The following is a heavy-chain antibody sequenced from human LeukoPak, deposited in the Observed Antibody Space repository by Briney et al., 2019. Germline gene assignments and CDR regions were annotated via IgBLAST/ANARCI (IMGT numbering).Heavy chain of an antibody. J-gene: IGHJ4*02. V-gene: IGHV1-46*01. CDR1: GYTFTSYY. D-gene: IGHD6-19*01. Sequence: GASVKLSCRASGYTFTSYYMHWVRQATGQGPEWMGMIKPGDGGTWNAPKFQDRVTMTRDTSTNTIYMELRSLTSEDTAVYHCARESSEKYYFDFWGQGTLVTVSS. CDR3: ARESSEKYYFDF. CDR2: IKPGDGGT.